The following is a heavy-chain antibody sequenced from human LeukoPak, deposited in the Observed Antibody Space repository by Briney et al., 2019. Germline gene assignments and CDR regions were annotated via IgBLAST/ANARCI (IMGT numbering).Heavy chain of an antibody. CDR2: INWSGGST. CDR3: ARAPITSPFYFDY. CDR1: GFAFDEHG. V-gene: IGHV3-20*04. Sequence: GPGGSLRLSCTASGFAFDEHGMSWARQVPGKGLEWVSGINWSGGSTGYADPLRGRFTISRDNAKNSLYLQMDSLRAEDTALYYCARAPITSPFYFDYWGQGTLVTVSS. J-gene: IGHJ4*02. D-gene: IGHD2-2*01.